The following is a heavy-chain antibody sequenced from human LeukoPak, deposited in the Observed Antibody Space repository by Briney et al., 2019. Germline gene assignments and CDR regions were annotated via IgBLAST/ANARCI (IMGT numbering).Heavy chain of an antibody. D-gene: IGHD6-19*01. CDR3: ASFPGRLLSSGWYWDY. V-gene: IGHV1-18*01. Sequence: ASVKVTCKASGYKFIDFGITWVRQAPGQGLEWMGWISGYNGKTNYAQKFQGRVTMTTDTSTSTVYLELRSLRSDDTAVYYCASFPGRLLSSGWYWDYWGQGTLVTVSS. J-gene: IGHJ4*02. CDR1: GYKFIDFG. CDR2: ISGYNGKT.